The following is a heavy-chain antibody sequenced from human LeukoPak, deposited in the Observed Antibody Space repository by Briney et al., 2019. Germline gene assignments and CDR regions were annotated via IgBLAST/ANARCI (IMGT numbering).Heavy chain of an antibody. CDR3: ARDVDRFDY. V-gene: IGHV4-38-2*02. CDR2: IYHSGPT. D-gene: IGHD2-21*01. J-gene: IGHJ4*02. Sequence: SETLSLTCSVSGYSISSGHYWGWIRQPPGKGLEWIGSIYHSGPTYYNPSLKSRVTISVDTSKNHSSLTLSSVTAADTAVYYCARDVDRFDYWGQGTLVTVSS. CDR1: GYSISSGHY.